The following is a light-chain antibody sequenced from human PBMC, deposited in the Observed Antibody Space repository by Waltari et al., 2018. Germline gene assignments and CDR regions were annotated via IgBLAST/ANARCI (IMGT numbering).Light chain of an antibody. V-gene: IGKV3-15*01. J-gene: IGKJ1*01. CDR3: QQYKNWPWT. CDR2: GAS. Sequence: EIVMTQSPATLSVSPGERATLSCSASQSVSSNLAGYQQKPGQAPRLLIYGASTRATGIPAGLSGSGSGTEFTLTISRLKSEDFAVYYCQQYKNWPWTFGLGTKVEIK. CDR1: QSVSSN.